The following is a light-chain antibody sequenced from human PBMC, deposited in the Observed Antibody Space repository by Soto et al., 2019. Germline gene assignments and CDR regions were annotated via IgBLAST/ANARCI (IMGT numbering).Light chain of an antibody. CDR3: QQSPVT. CDR1: QSVSSYY. CDR2: GAS. Sequence: EIVLTQSPGNLSLSPGARATLSCRASQSVSSYYLAWYQQKPGQAPRLLIYGASTRATGIPDRFSGSGSGTDFTLTITRLEPEDCALYYCQQSPVTFGQGTKVDIK. V-gene: IGKV3-20*01. J-gene: IGKJ1*01.